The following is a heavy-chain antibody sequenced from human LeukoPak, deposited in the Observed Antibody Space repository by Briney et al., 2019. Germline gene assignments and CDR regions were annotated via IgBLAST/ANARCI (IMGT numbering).Heavy chain of an antibody. D-gene: IGHD2-2*01. J-gene: IGHJ5*02. CDR1: GFTFRRYV. V-gene: IGHV3-23*01. CDR3: AKGSPAANFREPFDP. CDR2: ISGSGGST. Sequence: GGSLRLSCAASGFTFRRYVMSWVRQAPGKGLEWVSAISGSGGSTYYADSVKGRFTISRDNSKNTLYLQMNSLRAEDTAVYYCAKGSPAANFREPFDPWGQGTLVTVSS.